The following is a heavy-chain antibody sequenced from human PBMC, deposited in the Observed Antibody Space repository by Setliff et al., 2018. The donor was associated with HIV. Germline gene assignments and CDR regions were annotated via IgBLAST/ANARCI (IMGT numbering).Heavy chain of an antibody. CDR1: GGSISSYY. CDR3: ARGGLPGSSWPNWFDP. D-gene: IGHD6-13*01. V-gene: IGHV4-59*01. J-gene: IGHJ5*02. Sequence: SETLSLTCTVSGGSISSYYWSWIRQPPGKGLEWIGYIYYSGSTNYNPSLKSRVTISVDTSKNQFSLKLSSVTAADTAVYYCARGGLPGSSWPNWFDPWGQGTLVTVSS. CDR2: IYYSGST.